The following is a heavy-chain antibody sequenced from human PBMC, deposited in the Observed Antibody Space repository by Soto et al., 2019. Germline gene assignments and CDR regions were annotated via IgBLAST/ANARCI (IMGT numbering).Heavy chain of an antibody. J-gene: IGHJ4*02. CDR2: ISRSSSTI. V-gene: IGHV3-48*01. CDR3: ARDNHDSSGYYSHFDY. D-gene: IGHD3-22*01. Sequence: EVQLVESGGGLVQPGGSLRLSCAASGFTFSSYSMNWVRQAPGKGLEWVSYISRSSSTIYYAESVKGRFTISRDNAKNSLYLQMNSLRAEDTAVYYCARDNHDSSGYYSHFDYWGQGTLVTVSS. CDR1: GFTFSSYS.